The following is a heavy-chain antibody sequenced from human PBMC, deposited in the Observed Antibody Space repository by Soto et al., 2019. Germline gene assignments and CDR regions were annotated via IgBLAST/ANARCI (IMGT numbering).Heavy chain of an antibody. CDR1: GFTFSSYA. J-gene: IGHJ4*02. Sequence: LRLSCAASGFTFSSYAMSWVRQAPGKGLEWVSAISGSGGSTYYADSVKGRFTISRDNSKNTLYLQMNSLRAEDTAVYYCAKRGRDVGSYRSYDFDYWGQGTLVTVSS. CDR3: AKRGRDVGSYRSYDFDY. V-gene: IGHV3-23*01. D-gene: IGHD2-21*01. CDR2: ISGSGGST.